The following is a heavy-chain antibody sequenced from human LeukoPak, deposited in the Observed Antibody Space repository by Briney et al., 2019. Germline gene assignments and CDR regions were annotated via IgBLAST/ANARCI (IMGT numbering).Heavy chain of an antibody. J-gene: IGHJ5*02. CDR2: IEPAGSAT. Sequence: GGSLRLSCGASGLAFSSYWMTWLRQAPGKGLEFVANIEPAGSATYYADSVKGRFTIPRHNTKNLLYLQMNSLTAEDSAVYHCGRFGYVSAVDPWGQGALVTVSS. CDR3: GRFGYVSAVDP. D-gene: IGHD2-15*01. V-gene: IGHV3-7*01. CDR1: GLAFSSYW.